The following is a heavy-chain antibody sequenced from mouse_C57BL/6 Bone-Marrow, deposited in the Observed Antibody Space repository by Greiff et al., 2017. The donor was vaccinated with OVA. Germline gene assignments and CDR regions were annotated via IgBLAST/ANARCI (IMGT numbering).Heavy chain of an antibody. CDR1: GYTFTSYW. CDR2: IDPSDSYT. Sequence: VQLQQPGAELVRPGTSVKLSCKASGYTFTSYWMHLVKQRPGQGLEWIGVIDPSDSYTNYNQKFKGKATLTVDTSSSTAYMQLSSLTSEDSAVYYCARGGNSFAYWGQGTLVTVSA. D-gene: IGHD2-1*01. CDR3: ARGGNSFAY. J-gene: IGHJ3*01. V-gene: IGHV1-59*01.